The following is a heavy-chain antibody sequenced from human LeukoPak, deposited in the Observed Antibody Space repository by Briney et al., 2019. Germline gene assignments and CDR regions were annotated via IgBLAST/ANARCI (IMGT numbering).Heavy chain of an antibody. CDR2: ISSSSSYI. CDR1: GFTFSSYS. D-gene: IGHD4-17*01. Sequence: GGSLRLSCAASGFTFSSYSMNWVRQAPGKGLEWASSISSSSSYIYYADSVKGRFTISRDNAKNSLYLQMNSLRAEDTAVYYCAREGGDYEFDYWGQGTLVTVSS. V-gene: IGHV3-21*01. J-gene: IGHJ4*02. CDR3: AREGGDYEFDY.